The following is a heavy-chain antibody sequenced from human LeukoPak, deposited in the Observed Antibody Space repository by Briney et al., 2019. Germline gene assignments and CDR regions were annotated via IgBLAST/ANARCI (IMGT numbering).Heavy chain of an antibody. CDR3: ARLRPGIAAAVWRWFDP. CDR2: IYSGGST. J-gene: IGHJ5*02. V-gene: IGHV3-66*04. D-gene: IGHD6-13*01. CDR1: GFTVSSNY. Sequence: GGSLRLSCAASGFTVSSNYMSWVRQAPGKGLEWVSVIYSGGSTYYADSVKGRFTISRDNSKNTLYLQMNSLRAEDTAVYYCARLRPGIAAAVWRWFDPWSQGTLVTVSS.